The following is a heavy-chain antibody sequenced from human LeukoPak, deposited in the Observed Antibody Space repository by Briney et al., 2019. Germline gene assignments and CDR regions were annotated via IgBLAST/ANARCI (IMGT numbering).Heavy chain of an antibody. CDR2: ISYDGSNK. Sequence: GGSLRLACAASGFTFSSYGMHWVRQAPGKGLVGLAVISYDGSNKYYADSVKGRFTISRDNSKNTLYLQMNSLRAEDTAVYYCAKDRGYSYGWVDYWGQGTLVTVSS. J-gene: IGHJ4*02. CDR3: AKDRGYSYGWVDY. V-gene: IGHV3-30*18. D-gene: IGHD5-18*01. CDR1: GFTFSSYG.